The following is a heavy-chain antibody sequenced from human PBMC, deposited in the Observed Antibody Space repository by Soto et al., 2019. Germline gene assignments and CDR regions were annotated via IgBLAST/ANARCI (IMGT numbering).Heavy chain of an antibody. CDR2: INPNSGGT. CDR3: ARGYYYGSGSTHYYYGMDV. V-gene: IGHV1-2*04. CDR1: GYTFTGYY. D-gene: IGHD3-10*01. Sequence: QVQLVQSGAEVKKPGASVKVSCKASGYTFTGYYMHWVRQAPGQGLEWMGWINPNSGGTNYAQKFQGWVTMTREASISTAYMELSRRRSDDTAVYYCARGYYYGSGSTHYYYGMDVWGQGTTVTVSS. J-gene: IGHJ6*02.